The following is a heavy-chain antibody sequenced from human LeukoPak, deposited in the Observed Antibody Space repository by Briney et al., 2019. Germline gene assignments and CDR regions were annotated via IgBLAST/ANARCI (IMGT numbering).Heavy chain of an antibody. J-gene: IGHJ3*02. CDR2: ISAYNGDT. Sequence: ASVKVSCKASGYTFTSYGISWVRQAPGQGLEWMGWISAYNGDTNYAQKFQGRVTMTRDTSISTAYMELSRLRSDDTAVYYCAREGDQSGSYGDDAFDIWGQGTMVTVSS. V-gene: IGHV1-18*01. CDR1: GYTFTSYG. D-gene: IGHD1-26*01. CDR3: AREGDQSGSYGDDAFDI.